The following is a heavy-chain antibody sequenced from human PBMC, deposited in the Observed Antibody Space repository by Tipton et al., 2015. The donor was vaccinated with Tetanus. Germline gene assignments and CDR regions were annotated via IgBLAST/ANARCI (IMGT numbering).Heavy chain of an antibody. J-gene: IGHJ3*01. CDR2: TGEDASDK. CDR3: ARGGRPSEAFDL. V-gene: IGHV3-7*01. CDR1: GFTFITSW. Sequence: SLRLSCAASGFTFITSWMTWVRQAPGKGLEWVASTGEDASDKYYVDSVKGRFATSRDDAKNSLYLQMSSLRDEDTAVYYCARGGRPSEAFDLWGQGTMAAFSS.